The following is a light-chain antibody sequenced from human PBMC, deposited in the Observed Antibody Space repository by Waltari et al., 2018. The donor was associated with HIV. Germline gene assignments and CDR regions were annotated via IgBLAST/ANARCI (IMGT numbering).Light chain of an antibody. CDR3: QQYYSAPPT. CDR2: WAS. CDR1: QSVLYSANHKNY. J-gene: IGKJ4*01. V-gene: IGKV4-1*01. Sequence: DIVMTQSPDSLAVSLGERGTINCKSSQSVLYSANHKNYLAWYQQKPGQPPTLLICWASSRESGVPDRFSGGGSGTDFTLTISSLQAEDVAVYYCQQYYSAPPTFGGGTKVEI.